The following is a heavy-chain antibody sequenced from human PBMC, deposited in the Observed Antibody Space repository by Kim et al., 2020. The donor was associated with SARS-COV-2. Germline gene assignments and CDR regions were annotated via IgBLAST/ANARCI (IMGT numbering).Heavy chain of an antibody. V-gene: IGHV3-23*01. J-gene: IGHJ4*02. Sequence: SVQGRFTISTDNSKNTLYLQMNSLRAEATAVYYCAKEGKYLSRANFDYWGQGPLVTVSS. D-gene: IGHD3-9*01. CDR3: AKEGKYLSRANFDY.